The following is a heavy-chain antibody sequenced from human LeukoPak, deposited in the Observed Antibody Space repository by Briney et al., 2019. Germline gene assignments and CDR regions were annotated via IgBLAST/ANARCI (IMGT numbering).Heavy chain of an antibody. Sequence: ASVKVSCKASGYTFTSYYMHWVRQAPGQGLEWMGIINPSGGSTSYAQKFQGRVTMTRDTSTSTVYMELSSLRSEDTAVYYCARDPTLRIVVVPAAIHPFDYWGQGTLVTVSP. J-gene: IGHJ4*02. CDR1: GYTFTSYY. CDR2: INPSGGST. V-gene: IGHV1-46*01. CDR3: ARDPTLRIVVVPAAIHPFDY. D-gene: IGHD2-2*02.